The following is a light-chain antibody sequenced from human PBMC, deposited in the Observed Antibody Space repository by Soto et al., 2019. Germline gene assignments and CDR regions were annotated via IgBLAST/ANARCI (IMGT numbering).Light chain of an antibody. Sequence: EIEMTQSPDTLSVSPGERATLSCRASESVNSNLAWYQQKPGQAPRLLIYRASTRATGIAARFSGSGSETEYTLTISSLQSEDFAVYYCQQYNYWPSFGQGTKVDIK. CDR3: QQYNYWPS. J-gene: IGKJ1*01. CDR2: RAS. CDR1: ESVNSN. V-gene: IGKV3-15*01.